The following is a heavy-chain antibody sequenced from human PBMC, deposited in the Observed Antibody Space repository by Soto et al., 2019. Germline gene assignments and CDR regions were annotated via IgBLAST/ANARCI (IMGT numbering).Heavy chain of an antibody. D-gene: IGHD3-16*01. Sequence: PVGSLRLSCTASGFIFSDYYMGWIRQAPGKGLGWVSYIRSGGSIKYYSDSVRGRFIISRDNAKNSVFLQMDSLSVEDTAVYYCVRDRLATNYYFDYWGQGALVTVSS. CDR1: GFIFSDYY. CDR2: IRSGGSIK. V-gene: IGHV3-11*01. CDR3: VRDRLATNYYFDY. J-gene: IGHJ4*02.